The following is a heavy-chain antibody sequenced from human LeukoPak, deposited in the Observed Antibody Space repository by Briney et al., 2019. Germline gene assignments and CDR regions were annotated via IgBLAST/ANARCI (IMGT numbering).Heavy chain of an antibody. CDR2: VRFDGSNE. D-gene: IGHD6-13*01. J-gene: IGHJ4*02. CDR1: GFTFSRYG. CDR3: AKDHGSSDWYYFDY. Sequence: PGGSLRLSCAASGFTFSRYGMHWVRQPPGKGLEWVAFVRFDGSNEYYADSVKGRFTISRDNSKNTLYLQMNTLRADDTAVYYCAKDHGSSDWYYFDYWGQGTLVTVSS. V-gene: IGHV3-30*02.